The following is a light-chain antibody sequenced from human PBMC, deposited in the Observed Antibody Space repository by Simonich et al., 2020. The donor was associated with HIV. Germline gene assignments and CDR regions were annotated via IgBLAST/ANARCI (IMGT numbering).Light chain of an antibody. Sequence: QSVLTQPPSVSGAPGQRVTISCTGSSSNIGAGYDVHWYQQLPGTAPKLLIFGNPNRPSGVPDRFSGSKSGTSASLAITGLQAEDEADYYCQSYDSVFWVFGGGTKLTVL. CDR1: SSNIGAGYD. V-gene: IGLV1-40*01. CDR3: QSYDSVFWV. CDR2: GNP. J-gene: IGLJ3*02.